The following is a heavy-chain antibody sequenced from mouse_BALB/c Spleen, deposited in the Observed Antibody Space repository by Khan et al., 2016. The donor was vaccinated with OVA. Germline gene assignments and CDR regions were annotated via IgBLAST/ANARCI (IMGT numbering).Heavy chain of an antibody. Sequence: QVQLQQSGAELVRPGVSVKISCKGSGYTFTDYAMHWVKQSHAKSLEWIGVISTYYGDADYNQKFKGKATMTVDNSSNTAYMELARLTSEDSAIYSWARGGRFAYWGQGTLVTVAA. CDR2: ISTYYGDA. CDR1: GYTFTDYA. V-gene: IGHV1S137*01. CDR3: ARGGRFAY. J-gene: IGHJ3*01. D-gene: IGHD3-3*01.